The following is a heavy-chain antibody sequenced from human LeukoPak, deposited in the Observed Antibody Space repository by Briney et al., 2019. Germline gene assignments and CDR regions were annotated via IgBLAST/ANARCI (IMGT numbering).Heavy chain of an antibody. D-gene: IGHD3-3*01. Sequence: GGSLRLSCAASGFTFSSYEMNWVRQAPGKGLEWVSYISSSGSTIYYADSVKGRFTISRDNAKNSLYLQMNSQRAEDTAVYYCARVTLGVGYYYYGMDVWGQGTTVTVSS. V-gene: IGHV3-48*03. CDR2: ISSSGSTI. CDR1: GFTFSSYE. CDR3: ARVTLGVGYYYYGMDV. J-gene: IGHJ6*02.